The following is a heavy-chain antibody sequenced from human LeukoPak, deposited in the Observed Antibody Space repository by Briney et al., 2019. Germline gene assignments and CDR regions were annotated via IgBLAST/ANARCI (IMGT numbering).Heavy chain of an antibody. CDR1: GGSFSGYY. CDR3: ARGPTYYYDSSGYTLCPFDY. J-gene: IGHJ4*02. V-gene: IGHV4-34*01. D-gene: IGHD3-22*01. Sequence: SETLSLTCAVYGGSFSGYYWSWIRQPPGKGLEWIGEINHSGSTNYNPSLKSRVTISVDTSKNQFSLKLSSVTAADTAVYYCARGPTYYYDSSGYTLCPFDYWGQGTLVTASS. CDR2: INHSGST.